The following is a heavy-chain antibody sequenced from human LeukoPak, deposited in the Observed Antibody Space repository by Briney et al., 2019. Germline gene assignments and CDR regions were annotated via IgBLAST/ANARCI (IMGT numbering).Heavy chain of an antibody. D-gene: IGHD6-6*01. CDR3: AKAPQYSSSKWFDP. J-gene: IGHJ5*02. CDR1: GFTFSSCA. V-gene: IGHV3-23*01. CDR2: ISGSGGST. Sequence: PGGSLRLSCAASGFTFSSCAMSWVRQAPGKGLEWVSAISGSGGSTYYADSVKGRFTISRDNSKNTLYLQMNSLKAEDTAVYYCAKAPQYSSSKWFDPWGQGTLVTVSS.